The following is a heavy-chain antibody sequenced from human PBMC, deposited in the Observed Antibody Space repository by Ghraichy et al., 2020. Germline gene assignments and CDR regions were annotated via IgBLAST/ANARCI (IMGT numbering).Heavy chain of an antibody. Sequence: GGSLRLSCEASGFTFSNYWMSWARQTPGKGLEWVANIKQDGSEKHAVDSVKGRFTISRDNAKNSLYLQMDSLRAEDTATYYCGSGRGGAHQDWFDSWGQGSLVIVSS. D-gene: IGHD6-25*01. CDR3: GSGRGGAHQDWFDS. V-gene: IGHV3-7*03. CDR1: GFTFSNYW. CDR2: IKQDGSEK. J-gene: IGHJ5*01.